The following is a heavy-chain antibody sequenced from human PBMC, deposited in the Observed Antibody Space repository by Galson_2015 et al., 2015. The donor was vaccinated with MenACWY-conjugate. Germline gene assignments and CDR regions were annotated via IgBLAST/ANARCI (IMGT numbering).Heavy chain of an antibody. D-gene: IGHD3-16*01. V-gene: IGHV3-23*01. Sequence: SLRLSCAASGFTFSNSAMNWVRQAPGKGLEWVSGIRTITGSTYYADSVKGRFTISRDQSKNALNLQMNSLRADDTAVYFCARGCSASNVYYLVDVWGKGTTVTVSS. CDR3: ARGCSASNVYYLVDV. CDR2: IRTITGST. CDR1: GFTFSNSA. J-gene: IGHJ6*03.